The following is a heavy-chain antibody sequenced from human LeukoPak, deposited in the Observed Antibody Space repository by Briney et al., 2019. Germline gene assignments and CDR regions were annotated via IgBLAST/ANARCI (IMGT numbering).Heavy chain of an antibody. Sequence: PSETLSLTCTVSGGSISSYYWSWIRQPPGKGLEWIGYIYYSGSTNYNPSLKSRVTISVDTSKNQFSLKLSSVTAADTAVYYCARVTTPAIAAAGRGFFRVFDYWGQGTLVTVSS. V-gene: IGHV4-59*01. D-gene: IGHD6-13*01. CDR2: IYYSGST. CDR3: ARVTTPAIAAAGRGFFRVFDY. J-gene: IGHJ4*02. CDR1: GGSISSYY.